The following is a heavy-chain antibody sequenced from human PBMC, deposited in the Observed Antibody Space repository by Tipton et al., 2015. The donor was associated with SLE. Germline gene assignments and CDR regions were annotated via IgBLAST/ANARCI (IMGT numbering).Heavy chain of an antibody. V-gene: IGHV1-8*01. Sequence: QLVQSGAEVKKPGASVKVSCKASGYTFTSFDINWVRQATGHGLEWMGWMNPNSGNTAYAQKFQGRVTMTRDTSISTAYMELSSLRSEDMAVYYCARAPPQLGFDYWGQGTLVTVSS. CDR2: MNPNSGNT. CDR1: GYTFTSFD. J-gene: IGHJ4*02. D-gene: IGHD5-24*01. CDR3: ARAPPQLGFDY.